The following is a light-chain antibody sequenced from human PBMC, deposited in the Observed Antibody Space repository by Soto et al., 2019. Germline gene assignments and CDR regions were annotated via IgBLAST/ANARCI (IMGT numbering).Light chain of an antibody. J-gene: IGKJ2*01. CDR2: AAS. V-gene: IGKV1-39*01. Sequence: DLQMTQSPSSLSASVGDRVTITCRASQSINSYLNWYQQKPGKAPKLLIYAASSLQSGVPSRFSGSGSGTNFTLTISSRQPEDFATYYCQQRYSTPYTFGQGTKLEIK. CDR3: QQRYSTPYT. CDR1: QSINSY.